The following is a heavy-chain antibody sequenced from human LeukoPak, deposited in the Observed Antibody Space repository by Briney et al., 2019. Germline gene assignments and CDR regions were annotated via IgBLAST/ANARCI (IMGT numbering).Heavy chain of an antibody. CDR2: ISSRSSHI. CDR1: GFTFTTYT. Sequence: GGSLRLSCAASGFTFTTYTMHWLRQAPGKGLEWVSSISSRSSHIDYTDSVKGRFITSRDNAKNSLYLQMNSLRAEDTAVYYCAREGNSWYDYWGQGTLVTVSS. V-gene: IGHV3-21*01. J-gene: IGHJ4*02. CDR3: AREGNSWYDY. D-gene: IGHD6-13*01.